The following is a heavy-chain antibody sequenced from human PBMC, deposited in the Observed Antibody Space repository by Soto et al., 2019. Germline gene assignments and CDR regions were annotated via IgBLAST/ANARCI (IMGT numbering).Heavy chain of an antibody. D-gene: IGHD3-10*01. V-gene: IGHV3-48*03. CDR1: GFTFSSYE. J-gene: IGHJ4*02. Sequence: EVQLVESGGGLVQPGGSLRLPCAASGFTFSSYEMNWVRQAPGKGLEWVSYISSSGSTIYYADSVKGRFTISRDNAKNSLYLQMNSLRAEDTAVYYCARDRGSPMVRGFDYWGQGTLVTVSS. CDR2: ISSSGSTI. CDR3: ARDRGSPMVRGFDY.